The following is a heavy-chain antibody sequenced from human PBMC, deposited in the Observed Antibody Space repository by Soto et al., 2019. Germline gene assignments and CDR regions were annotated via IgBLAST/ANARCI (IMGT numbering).Heavy chain of an antibody. V-gene: IGHV3-48*02. J-gene: IGHJ6*02. CDR3: ARELFGDYVHYGMDV. CDR1: GFTFSSYS. Sequence: GGSLRLSCAASGFTFSSYSMNWVRQAPGKGLEWVSYISSSSSTIYYADSVKGRFTISRDNAKNSLYLQMNSLRDEDTAVYYGARELFGDYVHYGMDVWGQGTTVTVSS. CDR2: ISSSSSTI. D-gene: IGHD4-17*01.